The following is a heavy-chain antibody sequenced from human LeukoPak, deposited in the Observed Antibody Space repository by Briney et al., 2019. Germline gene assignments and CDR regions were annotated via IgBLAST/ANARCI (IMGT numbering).Heavy chain of an antibody. CDR2: TSYSGST. Sequence: KPSETLSLTCTVSGGSISTYYWTWIRQPPGKGLEWIGYTSYSGSTNYNPSLKSRVTISVDTTKNHVSLRLSSVTAADTAVYYCANNVAGTSFDYWGQGSLVTVSS. J-gene: IGHJ4*02. V-gene: IGHV4-59*08. CDR3: ANNVAGTSFDY. D-gene: IGHD6-19*01. CDR1: GGSISTYY.